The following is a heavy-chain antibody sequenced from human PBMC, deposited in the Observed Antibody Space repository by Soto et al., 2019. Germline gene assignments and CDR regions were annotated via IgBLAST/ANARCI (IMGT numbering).Heavy chain of an antibody. J-gene: IGHJ6*02. CDR3: ARETGYGIYAMDV. CDR1: GGSFRGYC. V-gene: IGHV4-34*01. D-gene: IGHD3-9*01. Sequence: SGTLSLTWAVYGGSFRGYCWTWSRQRSGAGLGWSGEINRRGSTNYNPSLKSRVTISVDTSKNQFSLKLSSVTAADTAVYYCARETGYGIYAMDVWGQGTTVTVSS. CDR2: INRRGST.